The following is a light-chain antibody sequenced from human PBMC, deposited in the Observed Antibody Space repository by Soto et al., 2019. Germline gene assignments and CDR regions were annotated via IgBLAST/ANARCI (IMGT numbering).Light chain of an antibody. CDR2: EGS. CDR3: CSFTGSSTLYV. Sequence: QSVLTQLASVSGSPGQSIIISCTGTSSDIGSSNLVSWYQQHPGKAPKLIIYEGSRRPSGVSGRFSGSKSGNTASLTISGLQAEDEADYYCCSFTGSSTLYVFGTGTKLTVL. J-gene: IGLJ1*01. CDR1: SSDIGSSNL. V-gene: IGLV2-23*01.